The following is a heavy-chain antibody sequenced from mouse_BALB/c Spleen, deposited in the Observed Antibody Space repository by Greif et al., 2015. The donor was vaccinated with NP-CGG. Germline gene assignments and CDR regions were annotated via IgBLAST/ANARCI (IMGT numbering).Heavy chain of an antibody. V-gene: IGHV1-7*01. CDR1: GYTFTSYW. CDR2: INPSTGYT. J-gene: IGHJ1*01. Sequence: VQLQQSGAELAKPGASVKMSCKASGYTFTSYWMHWVKQRPGQGLEWIGYINPSTGYTEYNQKFKDKATLTADKSSSTAYMQLSSLTSEDSAVYYCATGTYVDVWGAGTTVTVSS. CDR3: ATGTYVDV. D-gene: IGHD4-1*01.